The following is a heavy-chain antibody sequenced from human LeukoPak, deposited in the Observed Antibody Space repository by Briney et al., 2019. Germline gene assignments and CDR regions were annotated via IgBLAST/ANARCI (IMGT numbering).Heavy chain of an antibody. Sequence: ASVKVSCKASGYTFTSYDINWVRQATGQGPEWMGWMNPNSGNTGYAQKFQGRVTMTRNTSISTAYMELSSLRSEDTAVYYCARRALVEWLFPTVNYYYGMDVWGQGTTVTVSS. D-gene: IGHD3-3*01. CDR1: GYTFTSYD. CDR3: ARRALVEWLFPTVNYYYGMDV. CDR2: MNPNSGNT. V-gene: IGHV1-8*01. J-gene: IGHJ6*02.